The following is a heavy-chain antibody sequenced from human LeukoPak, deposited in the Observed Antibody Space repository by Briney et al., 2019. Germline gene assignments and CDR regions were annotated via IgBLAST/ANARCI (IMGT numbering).Heavy chain of an antibody. CDR1: GGSIISGDYY. CDR3: ARLHGPGDFWYFDL. J-gene: IGHJ2*01. V-gene: IGHV4-30-2*01. D-gene: IGHD3-16*01. Sequence: PSQTLSLTCTVSGGSIISGDYYWSWIRQPPGKGLEWIGYIYHSGSTYYNPSLKSRVTISVDTSKNQFSLKLSSVTAADTAVYYCARLHGPGDFWYFDLWGRGTLVTVSS. CDR2: IYHSGST.